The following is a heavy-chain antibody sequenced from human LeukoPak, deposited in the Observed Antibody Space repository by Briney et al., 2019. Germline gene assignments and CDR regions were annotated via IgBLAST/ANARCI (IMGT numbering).Heavy chain of an antibody. CDR2: IYYSGST. D-gene: IGHD3-22*01. CDR1: GDSITFGGYS. Sequence: SETLSLTCAVSGDSITFGGYSWSWIRQHPGKGLEWIGYIYYSGSTYYNPSLKSRVTISVDTSKNQFSLKLSSVTAADTAVYYCAREVADYDSSGYYSSGDWFDPWGQGTLVTVSS. CDR3: AREVADYDSSGYYSSGDWFDP. J-gene: IGHJ5*02. V-gene: IGHV4-31*11.